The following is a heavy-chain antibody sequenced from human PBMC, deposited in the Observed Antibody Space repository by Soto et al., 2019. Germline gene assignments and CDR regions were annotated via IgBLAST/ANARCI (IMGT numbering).Heavy chain of an antibody. J-gene: IGHJ4*02. Sequence: SETLSLTCTVSGDSVSSGGNYWSWIRQPPGEGLEWIAYISSTGDTNYNPSLKSRVTLSVDTSRNQFSLTVTSVTAADTAVYFCARVVWGAPVDHWGQGSLVTVSS. CDR3: ARVVWGAPVDH. CDR1: GDSVSSGGNY. CDR2: ISSTGDT. V-gene: IGHV4-61*08. D-gene: IGHD3-16*01.